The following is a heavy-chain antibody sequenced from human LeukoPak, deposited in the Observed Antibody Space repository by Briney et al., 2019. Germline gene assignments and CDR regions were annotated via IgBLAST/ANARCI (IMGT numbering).Heavy chain of an antibody. CDR3: ARLRIAAAGQVGDYYYYYMDV. CDR2: IYHSGST. V-gene: IGHV4-38-2*02. CDR1: GYSISTGYY. D-gene: IGHD6-13*01. J-gene: IGHJ6*03. Sequence: PSETLSLACTVSGYSISTGYYWGWIRQTPGKGLEWIGSIYHSGSTYYNPPLKSRVTISVDTSKNQFSLKLSSVTAADTAVYYCARLRIAAAGQVGDYYYYYMDVWGKGTTVTISS.